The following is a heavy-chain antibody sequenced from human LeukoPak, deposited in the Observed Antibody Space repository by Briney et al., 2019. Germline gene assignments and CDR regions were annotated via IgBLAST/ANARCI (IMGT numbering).Heavy chain of an antibody. Sequence: GGSLRLSCAASGFTFSSYAMHWVRQAPGQRLEWMGWINTGNGNTKYSQEFQGRVTITRDTPANTAYMELSSLRSEDMAVYYCARAVKYRSGPLTDLLPYYFDYWGQGTLVTVSS. D-gene: IGHD6-19*01. CDR3: ARAVKYRSGPLTDLLPYYFDY. J-gene: IGHJ4*02. CDR1: GFTFSSYA. CDR2: INTGNGNT. V-gene: IGHV1-3*03.